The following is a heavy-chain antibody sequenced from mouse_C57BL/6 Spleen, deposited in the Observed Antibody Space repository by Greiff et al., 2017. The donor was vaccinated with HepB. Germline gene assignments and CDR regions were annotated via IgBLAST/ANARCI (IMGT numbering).Heavy chain of an antibody. CDR2: IWWDDDK. J-gene: IGHJ2*01. Sequence: QVTLKVSGPGILQPSQTLSLTCSFSGFSLSTFGMGVGWIRQPSGKGLEWLAHIWWDDDKYYNPALKSRLTISKDTSKNQVFLKIANVDTADTATYYCARIARGSSGYSYYFDYWGQGTTLTVSS. CDR3: ARIARGSSGYSYYFDY. V-gene: IGHV8-8*01. D-gene: IGHD3-2*02. CDR1: GFSLSTFGMG.